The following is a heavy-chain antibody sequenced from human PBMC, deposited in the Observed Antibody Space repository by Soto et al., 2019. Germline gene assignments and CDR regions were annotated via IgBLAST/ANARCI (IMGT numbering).Heavy chain of an antibody. Sequence: QVQLVQSGAEVKKPGSSVKVSCKASGGTFSSYAISWVRQAPGQGLEWMGGIIPISDTTNYAQKFQGRVTITADESTRTAYMELSSLRSEDTAVYYCARSQGSSTSLEIYYYYYYGMDVWGQGTMVTVSS. V-gene: IGHV1-69*01. J-gene: IGHJ6*02. CDR3: ARSQGSSTSLEIYYYYYYGMDV. D-gene: IGHD2-2*01. CDR1: GGTFSSYA. CDR2: IIPISDTT.